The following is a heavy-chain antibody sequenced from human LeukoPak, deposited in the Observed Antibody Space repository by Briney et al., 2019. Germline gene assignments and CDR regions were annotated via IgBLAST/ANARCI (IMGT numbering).Heavy chain of an antibody. V-gene: IGHV1-2*02. CDR1: GYTFTGYY. CDR2: INPNSGGT. D-gene: IGHD3-3*01. CDR3: ARGDTIFGVVMGGNYYYYYMDV. J-gene: IGHJ6*03. Sequence: GASVKVSYKASGYTFTGYYMHWVRQAPGQGLEWMGWINPNSGGTNYAQKFQGRVTMTRDTSISTAYMELSRLRSDDTAVYYCARGDTIFGVVMGGNYYYYYMDVWGKGTTVTVSS.